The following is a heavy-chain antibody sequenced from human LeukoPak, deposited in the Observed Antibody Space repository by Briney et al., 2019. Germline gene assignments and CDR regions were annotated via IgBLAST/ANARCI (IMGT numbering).Heavy chain of an antibody. CDR1: GFTFSSYA. CDR2: ISYDGSNK. CDR3: AREGNFDWTQYYYYGMDV. J-gene: IGHJ6*02. Sequence: PGRSLRLSCAASGFTFSSYAMHWVRQAPGKGLEWVAVISYDGSNKYYADSVKGRFTISRDNSKNTLYLQMNSLRAEDTAAYYCAREGNFDWTQYYYYGMDVWGQGTTVTVSS. D-gene: IGHD3-9*01. V-gene: IGHV3-30*04.